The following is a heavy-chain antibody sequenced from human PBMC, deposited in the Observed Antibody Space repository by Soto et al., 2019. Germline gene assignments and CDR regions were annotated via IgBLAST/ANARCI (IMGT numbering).Heavy chain of an antibody. Sequence: QVQLVESGGGVVQPGRSLRLSCAVSGFIVSTYGMHWVRQAPGKGLEWVAVISRDGGTKYYADSVKGRFTISRDNSRNTLFLEMNSLRCDDMAVYYCTGEVASGYWGQGTLVTVSS. J-gene: IGHJ4*02. CDR1: GFIVSTYG. CDR3: TGEVASGY. D-gene: IGHD2-8*02. CDR2: ISRDGGTK. V-gene: IGHV3-30*03.